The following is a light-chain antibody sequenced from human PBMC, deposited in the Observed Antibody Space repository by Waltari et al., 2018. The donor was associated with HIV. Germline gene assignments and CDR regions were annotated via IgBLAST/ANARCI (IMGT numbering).Light chain of an antibody. CDR1: ALPNQY. V-gene: IGLV3-25*03. Sequence: SYELTQAPSVSVSPGQTARISCSGDALPNQYAYWYQQKPGQAPVLVIFQDTERPSGIPERFSGATSGTTVTLTISGVQAEDEADYYCQSTDTTGDYWAFGGGTKLTVL. J-gene: IGLJ2*01. CDR3: QSTDTTGDYWA. CDR2: QDT.